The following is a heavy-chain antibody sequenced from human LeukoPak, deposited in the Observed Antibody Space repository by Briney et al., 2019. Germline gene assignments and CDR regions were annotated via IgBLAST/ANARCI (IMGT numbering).Heavy chain of an antibody. CDR2: ISYDGSNK. CDR3: AKDHYYFDY. V-gene: IGHV3-30*18. CDR1: GFTFSSYG. Sequence: PGRSLRLSCAASGFTFSSYGMHWVRQAPGKGLEWVAVISYDGSNKYYADSVKGRFTISRDNSKNTLYLQMNSLRAEDTAVYYCAKDHYYFDYWGQGTLVTVSS. J-gene: IGHJ4*02.